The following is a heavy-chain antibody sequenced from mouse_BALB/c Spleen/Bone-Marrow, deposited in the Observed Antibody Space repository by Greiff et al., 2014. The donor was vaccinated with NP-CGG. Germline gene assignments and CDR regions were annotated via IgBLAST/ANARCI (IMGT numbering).Heavy chain of an antibody. Sequence: EVQMVESGGGLVQPGGSMKLSCVASGFTLSNYWMNWVRQSPEKGLEWVAEIRLKSNNYATLYAESVKGRFTLSRDDSKSSVYLQMNNLRAEDTGIYYCSRENSLLRLRAMDYWGQGTSVTVSS. J-gene: IGHJ4*01. CDR2: IRLKSNNYAT. V-gene: IGHV6-6*02. D-gene: IGHD1-2*01. CDR1: GFTLSNYW. CDR3: SRENSLLRLRAMDY.